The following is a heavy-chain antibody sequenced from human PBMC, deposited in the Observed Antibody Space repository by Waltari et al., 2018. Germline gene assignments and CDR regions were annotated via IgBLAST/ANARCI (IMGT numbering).Heavy chain of an antibody. J-gene: IGHJ4*02. Sequence: VQLVESGGGLVQPGGSLRLSCAASGFPFSSYAIHWVRRAPGKGLEWVAVISYDGSNKYYADSVKGRFTISRDNSKNTLYLQMNSLRAEDTAVYYCARDALAVAGTPDYWGQGTLVTVSS. D-gene: IGHD6-19*01. V-gene: IGHV3-30-3*01. CDR3: ARDALAVAGTPDY. CDR2: ISYDGSNK. CDR1: GFPFSSYA.